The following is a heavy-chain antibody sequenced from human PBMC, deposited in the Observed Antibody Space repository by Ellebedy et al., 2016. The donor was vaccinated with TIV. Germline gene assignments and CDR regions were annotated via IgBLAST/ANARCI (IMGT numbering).Heavy chain of an antibody. V-gene: IGHV3-23*01. CDR1: GLPFSSHA. CDR3: ARDPVGVGPAFDV. J-gene: IGHJ3*01. Sequence: GESLKIPCAASGLPFSSHAMSWVRQAPGKGREWVSPISDSGDNAYYADSVKGRFTISRDNSKDTLDLQVNSLRDEDTAVYYCARDPVGVGPAFDVWGQGTMVTVSS. D-gene: IGHD4-23*01. CDR2: ISDSGDNA.